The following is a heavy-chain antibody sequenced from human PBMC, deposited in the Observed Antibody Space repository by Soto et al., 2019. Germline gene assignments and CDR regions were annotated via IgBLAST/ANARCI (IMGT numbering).Heavy chain of an antibody. Sequence: QVQLVESGGGVVQPGTSLRLSCAASGFTFSSYGFHWVRQAPGKGLEWVADIWSDGSKQYYADPVKCRFTISRDDSKNTLYLQMNSLTADDTAVYYCARDLSYGSGSDWGQGTLFTVSS. CDR2: IWSDGSKQ. D-gene: IGHD3-10*01. J-gene: IGHJ4*02. CDR3: ARDLSYGSGSD. V-gene: IGHV3-33*01. CDR1: GFTFSSYG.